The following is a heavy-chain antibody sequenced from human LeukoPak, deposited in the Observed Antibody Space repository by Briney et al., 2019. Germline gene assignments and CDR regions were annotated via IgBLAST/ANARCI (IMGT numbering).Heavy chain of an antibody. CDR3: AKGGGYEAQYYYYYMDA. D-gene: IGHD5-12*01. Sequence: GGSLRLSCAASGFTFISYGMYWVRQAPGKGLEAVAFIRYDGSNKYYADSVKGRFTVCRDNSKNTLYLQMKSLRAEDTAVYYCAKGGGYEAQYYYYYMDAWGKGTTVTISS. CDR1: GFTFISYG. V-gene: IGHV3-30*02. CDR2: IRYDGSNK. J-gene: IGHJ6*03.